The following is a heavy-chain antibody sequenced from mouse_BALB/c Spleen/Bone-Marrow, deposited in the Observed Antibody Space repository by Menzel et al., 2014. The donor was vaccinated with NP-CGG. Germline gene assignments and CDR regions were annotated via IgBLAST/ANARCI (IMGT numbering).Heavy chain of an antibody. CDR1: GFTFSSYT. CDR3: ARGGYYFDY. J-gene: IGHJ2*01. CDR2: ISNGGGST. V-gene: IGHV5-12-2*01. Sequence: VMLVESGGGLVQPGGSLKLSCAASGFTFSSYTMSWVRQTPEKRLEWVAYISNGGGSTYYPDTVKGRFTISRDNAKNTLYLQMSSLKSEDTAMYYCARGGYYFDYWGQGTTLTVSS.